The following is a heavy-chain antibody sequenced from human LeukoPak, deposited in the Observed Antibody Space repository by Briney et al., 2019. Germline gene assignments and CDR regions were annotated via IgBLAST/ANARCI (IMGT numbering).Heavy chain of an antibody. CDR2: IRYDGTNK. Sequence: GGSLTLSCAASGFTFSSYGIHWLRQDPGKGLEGVAFIRYDGTNKYYADSVKGRFTISRDNSKNTLYLQMTSLRAEDTAVYYCAKDIAVYNYDCRVLEYWGQGTLVTVSS. J-gene: IGHJ4*02. V-gene: IGHV3-30*02. CDR3: AKDIAVYNYDCRVLEY. CDR1: GFTFSSYG. D-gene: IGHD3-22*01.